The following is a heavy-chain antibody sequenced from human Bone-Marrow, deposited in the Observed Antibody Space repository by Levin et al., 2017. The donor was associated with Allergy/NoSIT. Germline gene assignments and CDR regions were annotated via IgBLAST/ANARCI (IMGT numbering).Heavy chain of an antibody. CDR1: GFSFGLSA. V-gene: IGHV3-9*01. CDR3: AKDVSGWFGDGFDV. Sequence: PGGSLRLSCEASGFSFGLSAMHWVRQVPGKGLEWVSGITLNSANIGYADSVKGRFTISRDDARNSLFLQMNSLRVEDTALYFCAKDVSGWFGDGFDVWGRGTMVIVSS. D-gene: IGHD6-19*01. CDR2: ITLNSANI. J-gene: IGHJ3*01.